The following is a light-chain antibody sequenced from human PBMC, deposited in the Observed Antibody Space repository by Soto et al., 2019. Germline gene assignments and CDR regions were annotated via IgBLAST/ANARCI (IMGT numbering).Light chain of an antibody. CDR3: SSYTSSSTLV. V-gene: IGLV2-14*01. CDR2: DVS. Sequence: ALTQPASVSGSPGQSITISCTGTSSDVGGYNYVSWYQQHPGKAPKLMIYDVSNRPSGVSNRFSGSKSGNTASLTISGLQTEDEADYYCSSYTSSSTLVFGTGTKVTVL. J-gene: IGLJ1*01. CDR1: SSDVGGYNY.